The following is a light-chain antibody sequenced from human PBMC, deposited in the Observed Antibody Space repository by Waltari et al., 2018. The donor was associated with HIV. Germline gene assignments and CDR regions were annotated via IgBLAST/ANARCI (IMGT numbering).Light chain of an antibody. Sequence: IMLTQSLATLSFSPGKRATLSCRASQSVATYLAWFQQKPGQAPRLLIYDASNRATGVPARFGGSGSGTDFTLTISRLEPEDFGVYYCQQRSFPITFGQGTRLEI. CDR3: QQRSFPIT. CDR1: QSVATY. J-gene: IGKJ5*01. V-gene: IGKV3-11*01. CDR2: DAS.